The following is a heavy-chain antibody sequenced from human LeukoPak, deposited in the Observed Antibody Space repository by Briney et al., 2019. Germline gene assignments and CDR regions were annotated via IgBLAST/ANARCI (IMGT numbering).Heavy chain of an antibody. J-gene: IGHJ5*02. Sequence: GESLKISCKGSGYSFSSNWISWVRQMPGKGLEWMGRIDPSDSYTNYSPSFQGHVTISADKSISTAYLQWSSLKASDTAMYYCARQPEGTWFDPWGQGTLVTVSS. V-gene: IGHV5-10-1*01. CDR2: IDPSDSYT. CDR1: GYSFSSNW. CDR3: ARQPEGTWFDP. D-gene: IGHD1-1*01.